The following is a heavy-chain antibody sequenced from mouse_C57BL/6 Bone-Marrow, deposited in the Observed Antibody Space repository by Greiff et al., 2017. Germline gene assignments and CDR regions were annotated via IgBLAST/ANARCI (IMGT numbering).Heavy chain of an antibody. Sequence: QVQLQQSGAELARPGASVKMSCKASGYTFTSYTMHWVKQRPGQGLEWIGYINPSSGYTKYNQKFKDKATLTADKSSSTAYMQLSSLTSEDSAVYYCASWDALYYAMDDWGTGTSVTVSS. D-gene: IGHD4-1*01. J-gene: IGHJ4*01. V-gene: IGHV1-4*01. CDR1: GYTFTSYT. CDR2: INPSSGYT. CDR3: ASWDALYYAMDD.